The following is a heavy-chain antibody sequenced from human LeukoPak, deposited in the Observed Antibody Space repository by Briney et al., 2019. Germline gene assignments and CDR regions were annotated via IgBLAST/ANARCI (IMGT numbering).Heavy chain of an antibody. Sequence: SETLSLTCAVSSGSFSGYCWGWVRQPAGKGLEWIGEINDSGSTNYNPSLKSRVTISVDTSKNQFSLKLSSVTAADTAVYYCARGHGASWGQGTLVTVSS. CDR3: ARGHGAS. V-gene: IGHV4-34*01. D-gene: IGHD3-10*01. CDR2: INDSGST. J-gene: IGHJ4*02. CDR1: SGSFSGYC.